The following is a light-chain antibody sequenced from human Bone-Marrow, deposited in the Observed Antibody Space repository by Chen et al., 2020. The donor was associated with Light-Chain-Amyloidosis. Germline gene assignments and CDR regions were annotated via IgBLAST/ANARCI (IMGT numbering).Light chain of an antibody. CDR1: QTISSNY. CDR2: GSS. Sequence: IVLTQSPATLSLSPGEGANLSCRAIQTISSNYLTWYQQKFGQAPRLLIYGSSSRATGIPDRFTGSGSGTDFTLTINRLEPEDFAMYYCQQYGTSPLTFGGGTKVEIK. CDR3: QQYGTSPLT. J-gene: IGKJ4*01. V-gene: IGKV3-20*01.